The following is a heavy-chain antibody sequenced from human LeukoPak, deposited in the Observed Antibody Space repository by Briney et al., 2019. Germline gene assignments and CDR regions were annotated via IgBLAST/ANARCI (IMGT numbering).Heavy chain of an antibody. Sequence: GESLKISCKGSGYSFTNYWIGWVRQMPGTGLEWMGIIYPGDSDTRYSPSFQGQVTISADKSISTAYLQRSSLQASDTAMYYCATYAGSSSKYFQDWGQGTLVTVSS. D-gene: IGHD3-10*01. J-gene: IGHJ1*01. CDR3: ATYAGSSSKYFQD. CDR2: IYPGDSDT. V-gene: IGHV5-51*01. CDR1: GYSFTNYW.